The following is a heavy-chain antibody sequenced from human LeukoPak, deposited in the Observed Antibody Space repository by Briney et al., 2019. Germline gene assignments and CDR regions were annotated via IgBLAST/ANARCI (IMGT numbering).Heavy chain of an antibody. CDR3: AKEGYCSGGSCYAYFDY. CDR1: GFTFSNYA. J-gene: IGHJ4*02. D-gene: IGHD2-15*01. CDR2: ISYDGRNK. V-gene: IGHV3-30*04. Sequence: PGGSLRLSCAASGFTFSNYAMHWVRQAPGKGLEWMSVISYDGRNKYFADSVKGRFTLSRDNSKNTLYLQMNSLRAEDTAVYYCAKEGYCSGGSCYAYFDYWGQGTLVTASS.